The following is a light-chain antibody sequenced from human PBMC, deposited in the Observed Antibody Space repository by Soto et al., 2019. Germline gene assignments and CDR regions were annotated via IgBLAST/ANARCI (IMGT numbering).Light chain of an antibody. V-gene: IGKV3-20*01. Sequence: VLTQSPGTVSLSPGQIATLSSRASQSISSGYLAWYQQKPGQAPGLLIYGASSRATGVPARFSGSGSGTDFTLTISRLEPEDFAAYYCQQYGSSSWTFGQGTKVDIK. CDR1: QSISSGY. J-gene: IGKJ1*01. CDR2: GAS. CDR3: QQYGSSSWT.